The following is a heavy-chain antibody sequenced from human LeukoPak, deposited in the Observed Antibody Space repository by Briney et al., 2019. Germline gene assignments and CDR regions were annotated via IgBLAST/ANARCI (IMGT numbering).Heavy chain of an antibody. CDR3: ARDNGSGSYYVFDI. Sequence: PSETLSLTCTVSGGSISSGDYYWSWIRQHPGKGLGWIGYIYYSGSTYYNPSLKSRVTISVDTSKNQFSLKLSSVTAADTAVYYCARDNGSGSYYVFDIWGQGTMVTVSS. J-gene: IGHJ3*02. D-gene: IGHD3-10*01. CDR2: IYYSGST. V-gene: IGHV4-31*03. CDR1: GGSISSGDYY.